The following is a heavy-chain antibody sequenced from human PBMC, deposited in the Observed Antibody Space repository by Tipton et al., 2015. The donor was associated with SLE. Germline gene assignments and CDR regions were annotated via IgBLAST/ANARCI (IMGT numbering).Heavy chain of an antibody. J-gene: IGHJ3*02. Sequence: TLSLTCAVYGGSFSDYYWSWLRQPPGKGLEWIGEINHSGSTNYNPSLKSRVTISVDTSKNQFSLTLSSVTAADTAVYYCARGVQLSPRAFDIWSQGTMVTVSS. V-gene: IGHV4-34*01. CDR3: ARGVQLSPRAFDI. CDR1: GGSFSDYY. D-gene: IGHD2-2*01. CDR2: INHSGST.